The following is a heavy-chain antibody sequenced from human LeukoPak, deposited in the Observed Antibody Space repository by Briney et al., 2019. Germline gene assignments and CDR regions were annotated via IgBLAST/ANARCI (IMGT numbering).Heavy chain of an antibody. CDR3: AKAMSYSSSTVADH. V-gene: IGHV3-9*01. CDR1: GFTFDDYA. Sequence: GGSLRLSCAASGFTFDDYAMHWVRQTPGKGLEWVSGISWNSGNIGYADSVKGRFTISRDSAKSSLYLQMNSLRPEDTALYYCAKAMSYSSSTVADHWGLGTLVTVSS. D-gene: IGHD6-6*01. CDR2: ISWNSGNI. J-gene: IGHJ4*02.